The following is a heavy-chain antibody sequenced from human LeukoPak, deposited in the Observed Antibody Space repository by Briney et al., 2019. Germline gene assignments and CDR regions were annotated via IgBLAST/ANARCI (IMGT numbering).Heavy chain of an antibody. D-gene: IGHD6-13*01. V-gene: IGHV3-64*01. CDR2: FSSNGGRT. CDR1: GFTFSSYV. J-gene: IGHJ4*02. Sequence: GGSLRLSCAAPGFTFSSYVMHWVRQAPGKGLEYVSAFSSNGGRTYYAQSVKGRFTISRDNSKNTLYLQMGSLRAEDMAVYYCARDPGSFPGYYFDYWGQGTLVTVSS. CDR3: ARDPGSFPGYYFDY.